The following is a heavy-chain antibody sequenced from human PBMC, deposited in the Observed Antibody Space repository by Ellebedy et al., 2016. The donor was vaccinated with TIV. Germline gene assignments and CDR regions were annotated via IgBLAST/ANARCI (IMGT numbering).Heavy chain of an antibody. CDR1: GFTFKNYW. V-gene: IGHV3-7*01. CDR2: IKHDGSEK. CDR3: ARNNHGAYGGGDAFDI. J-gene: IGHJ3*02. D-gene: IGHD4-17*01. Sequence: GESLKISXAASGFTFKNYWMTWVRQAPGKGLEWVTNIKHDGSEKYYVDSVKGRFTVSRDNAKNSLFLQMSSLRVEDTAVYYCARNNHGAYGGGDAFDIWGQGTMVTVSS.